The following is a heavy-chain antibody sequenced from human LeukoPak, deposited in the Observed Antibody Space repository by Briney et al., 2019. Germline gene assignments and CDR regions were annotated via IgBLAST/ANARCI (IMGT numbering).Heavy chain of an antibody. Sequence: SETLSLTCTVSGGSIRNYYWTWIRQPPGKGLEWIGYIYYGGGTNYDPSLKSRVTISVDTSKNQFSLKLSSVTAADTAVYYCARLAALNWFDPWGQGTLVTVSS. CDR3: ARLAALNWFDP. D-gene: IGHD6-13*01. CDR2: IYYGGGT. J-gene: IGHJ5*02. V-gene: IGHV4-59*08. CDR1: GGSIRNYY.